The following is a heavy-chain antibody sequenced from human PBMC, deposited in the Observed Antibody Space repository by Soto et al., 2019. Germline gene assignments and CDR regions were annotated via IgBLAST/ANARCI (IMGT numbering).Heavy chain of an antibody. CDR1: GASVSSGGYY. Sequence: SETLSLTCTVSGASVSSGGYYCSWIRQHPGKGPEWIGRIYYSGRTYYSPSLKSRVTISVDMSKNQFSLNLSSVTAADTAVYYCARGYSSGYLGSWFDPWGQGTLVTVSS. D-gene: IGHD3-22*01. CDR2: IYYSGRT. V-gene: IGHV4-31*03. J-gene: IGHJ5*02. CDR3: ARGYSSGYLGSWFDP.